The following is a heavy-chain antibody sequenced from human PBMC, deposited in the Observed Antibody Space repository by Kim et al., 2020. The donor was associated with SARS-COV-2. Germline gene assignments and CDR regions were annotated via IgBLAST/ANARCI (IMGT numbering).Heavy chain of an antibody. D-gene: IGHD5-18*01. Sequence: GGSLRLSCAASGFTFSSYAMSWVRQAPGKGLEWVSAISGGGGSTYYADSVKGRFTISRDNSKNTLYLQMNSLRAEDTAVYYCAKLPAVDTAMVRFFDYWGQGTMVTVSS. V-gene: IGHV3-23*01. CDR1: GFTFSSYA. CDR2: ISGGGGST. CDR3: AKLPAVDTAMVRFFDY. J-gene: IGHJ4*02.